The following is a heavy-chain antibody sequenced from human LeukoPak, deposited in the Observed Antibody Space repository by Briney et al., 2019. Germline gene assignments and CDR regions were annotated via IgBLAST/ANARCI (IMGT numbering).Heavy chain of an antibody. CDR2: MNPNSGNT. Sequence: PPASVKVSCKASGYTFTSYDINWVRQATGQGLEWMGWMNPNSGNTGYAQKFQGRVTMTRNTSISTAYMELSSLRSEDTAVYYCARVEDFWSGYYIGYWGQGTLVTVSS. D-gene: IGHD3-3*01. CDR1: GYTFTSYD. J-gene: IGHJ4*02. CDR3: ARVEDFWSGYYIGY. V-gene: IGHV1-8*01.